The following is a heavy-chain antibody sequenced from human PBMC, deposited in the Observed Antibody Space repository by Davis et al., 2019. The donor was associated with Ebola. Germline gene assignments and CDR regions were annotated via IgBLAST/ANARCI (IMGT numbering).Heavy chain of an antibody. J-gene: IGHJ6*02. CDR2: ISGSGAST. CDR3: AKDVATYYDFWSGYLRSYYGMDV. Sequence: PGGSLRLSCAASGFTFSTYAMSWVRQAPGKGLEWVSAISGSGASTYYADSVKGRFTISRDNSKNTLYLQMNSLRAEDTAVYYCAKDVATYYDFWSGYLRSYYGMDVWGQGTMVTVSS. D-gene: IGHD3-3*01. V-gene: IGHV3-23*01. CDR1: GFTFSTYA.